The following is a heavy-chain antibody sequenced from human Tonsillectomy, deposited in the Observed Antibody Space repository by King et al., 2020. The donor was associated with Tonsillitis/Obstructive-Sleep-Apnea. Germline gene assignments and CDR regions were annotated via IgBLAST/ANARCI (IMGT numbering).Heavy chain of an antibody. Sequence: VQLQQWGAGLLKPSETLSLTCAVYGGSFSGYYWSWIRQPPGKGLEWIGEINHGGSTNYNPSLKSRVTISVDTSKNQFSLKLSSLTAADTAVYYCARSRRDCSGGGCFYYSFYMDVWGKGTTVTVSS. CDR2: INHGGST. V-gene: IGHV4-34*01. D-gene: IGHD2-15*01. J-gene: IGHJ6*03. CDR3: ARSRRDCSGGGCFYYSFYMDV. CDR1: GGSFSGYY.